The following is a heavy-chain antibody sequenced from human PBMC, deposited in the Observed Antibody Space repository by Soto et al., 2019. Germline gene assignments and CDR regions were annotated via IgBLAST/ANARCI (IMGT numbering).Heavy chain of an antibody. Sequence: QVQLVESGGGVVQPGRSLRLSCAASGFTFSSYAMHWVRQAPGKGLEWVAVISYDGSNKYYADSVKGRFTISRDNSKSTLYLQMNSLRAEDTAVYYCARDWAIVGAAGYFDYWGQGTLVTVSS. D-gene: IGHD1-26*01. CDR3: ARDWAIVGAAGYFDY. J-gene: IGHJ4*02. CDR2: ISYDGSNK. CDR1: GFTFSSYA. V-gene: IGHV3-30-3*01.